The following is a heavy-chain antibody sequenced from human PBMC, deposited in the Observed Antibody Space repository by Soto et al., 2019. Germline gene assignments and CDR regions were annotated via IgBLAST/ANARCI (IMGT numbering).Heavy chain of an antibody. CDR2: IIPIFGTA. CDR3: AREKADFGGNSTYFDY. J-gene: IGHJ4*02. V-gene: IGHV1-69*13. D-gene: IGHD2-21*02. CDR1: GGMFTNYA. Sequence: SVKVSGKASGGMFTNYAFSWVRQAPGQGLEWMGGIIPIFGTANYAQKFQGRVTITADESTTTAYMDLSSLTSEDTAVYYCAREKADFGGNSTYFDYWGQGTLVTVSS.